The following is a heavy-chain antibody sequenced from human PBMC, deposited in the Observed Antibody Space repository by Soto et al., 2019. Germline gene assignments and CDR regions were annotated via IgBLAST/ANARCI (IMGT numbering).Heavy chain of an antibody. J-gene: IGHJ6*03. Sequence: ASVKVSCKASGYTFTSYGISWVRQAPGQGLEWMGWISAYNGNTNYAQKLQGRVTMTTDTSTSTAYMELRSLRSDDTAVYYCARGGIAAAGPGISYYYYYMDVWGKGTTVTVSS. CDR3: ARGGIAAAGPGISYYYYYMDV. D-gene: IGHD6-13*01. CDR2: ISAYNGNT. CDR1: GYTFTSYG. V-gene: IGHV1-18*01.